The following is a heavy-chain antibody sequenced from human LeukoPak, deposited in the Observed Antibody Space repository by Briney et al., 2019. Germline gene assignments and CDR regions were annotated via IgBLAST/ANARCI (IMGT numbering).Heavy chain of an antibody. CDR2: ISSSSSYI. J-gene: IGHJ4*02. CDR3: ARGIAVAGFFDY. V-gene: IGHV3-21*01. CDR1: GFTFSSYS. Sequence: GGSLRLSCAASGFTFSSYSVNWVRQAPGKGLEWVSSISSSSSYIYYADSVKGRFTISRDNAKNSLYLQMNSLRAEDTAVYYCARGIAVAGFFDYWGQGTLVTVSS. D-gene: IGHD6-19*01.